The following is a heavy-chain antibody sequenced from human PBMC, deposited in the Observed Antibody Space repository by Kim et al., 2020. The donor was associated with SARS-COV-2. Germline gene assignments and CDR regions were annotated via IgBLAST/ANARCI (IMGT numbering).Heavy chain of an antibody. D-gene: IGHD1-26*01. V-gene: IGHV3-13*04. Sequence: GGSLRLSCAASGFTFSSYDMHWVRQATGKGLEWVSAIGTAGDTYYPGSVKGRFTISRENAKNSLYLQMNSLRAGDTAVYYCARDRGATGWGSAFDIWGQGTMVTVSS. CDR2: IGTAGDT. J-gene: IGHJ3*02. CDR1: GFTFSSYD. CDR3: ARDRGATGWGSAFDI.